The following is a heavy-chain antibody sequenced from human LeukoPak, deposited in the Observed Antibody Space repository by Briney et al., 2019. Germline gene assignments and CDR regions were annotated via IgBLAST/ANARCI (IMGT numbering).Heavy chain of an antibody. V-gene: IGHV3-74*01. CDR3: ARGVGCSGGSCYFRTFFYYYYMDV. D-gene: IGHD2-15*01. CDR2: INSDGSRT. Sequence: GSLRLSCAASGFTFSSNWMHWVRQAPGKGLVWVSRINSDGSRTSYADSVKGRFTISRDNAKNTLYLQMNSLRAEDTAVYYCARGVGCSGGSCYFRTFFYYYYMDVWGKGTTVTVSS. J-gene: IGHJ6*03. CDR1: GFTFSSNW.